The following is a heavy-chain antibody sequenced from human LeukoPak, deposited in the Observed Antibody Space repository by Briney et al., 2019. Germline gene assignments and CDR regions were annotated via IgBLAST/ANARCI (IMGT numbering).Heavy chain of an antibody. Sequence: SETLSLTCAVYGGSFSGYYWSWIRQPPGKGLEWIGEINHSGSTNYNPSLKSRVTISVDTSKNQFSLKLSSETAADTAVYYCARARGSSSYFDYWGQGTLVTVSS. CDR3: ARARGSSSYFDY. CDR1: GGSFSGYY. CDR2: INHSGST. V-gene: IGHV4-34*01. J-gene: IGHJ4*02. D-gene: IGHD6-6*01.